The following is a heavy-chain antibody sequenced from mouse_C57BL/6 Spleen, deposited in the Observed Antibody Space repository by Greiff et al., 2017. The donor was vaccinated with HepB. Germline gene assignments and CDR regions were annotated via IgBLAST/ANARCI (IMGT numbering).Heavy chain of an antibody. J-gene: IGHJ4*01. D-gene: IGHD2-4*01. V-gene: IGHV3-6*01. CDR2: ISYDGSN. CDR3: ARIVPIYYDYDDAMDY. Sequence: EVQLQESGPGLVKPSQSLSLTCSVTGYSITSGYYWNWIRQFPGNKLEWMGYISYDGSNNYNPSLKNRISITRDTSKNQFFLKLNSLTTEDTATYYCARIVPIYYDYDDAMDYWGQGTSVTVSS. CDR1: GYSITSGYY.